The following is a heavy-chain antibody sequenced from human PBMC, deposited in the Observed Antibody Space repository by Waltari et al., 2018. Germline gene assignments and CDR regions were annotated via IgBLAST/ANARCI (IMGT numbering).Heavy chain of an antibody. J-gene: IGHJ4*02. CDR2: VSWDSGRK. CDR3: ARAYGSSWDTFLDD. D-gene: IGHD6-13*01. CDR1: GFTFDDYA. V-gene: IGHV3-9*01. Sequence: EVQLVEYGGGLEQPGRSLRLSCAASGFTFDDYAMHWVRQVPGKGLGWGSGVSWDSGRKGYWDSVKCRFTITRDNAKNLLYLQMNSLTTEDTALYYCARAYGSSWDTFLDDWGQGTLVTVS.